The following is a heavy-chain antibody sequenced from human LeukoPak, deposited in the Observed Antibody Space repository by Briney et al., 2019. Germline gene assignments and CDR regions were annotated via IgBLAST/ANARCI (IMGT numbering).Heavy chain of an antibody. V-gene: IGHV3-53*01. Sequence: PGGSLRLSCTASGFTFGDYAMSWFRQAPGTGLEWVSVIYRGGSTYYADSVKGRFTISRDNSMNTLFLQLDSLRVEDTAVYYCARDLWESHTPFGVFDIWGRGTMVIVSS. D-gene: IGHD1-26*01. CDR1: GFTFGDYA. CDR2: IYRGGST. CDR3: ARDLWESHTPFGVFDI. J-gene: IGHJ3*02.